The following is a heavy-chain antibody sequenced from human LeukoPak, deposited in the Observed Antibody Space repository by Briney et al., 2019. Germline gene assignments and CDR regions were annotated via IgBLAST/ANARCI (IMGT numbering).Heavy chain of an antibody. CDR2: ISSSSSYI. V-gene: IGHV3-21*01. J-gene: IGHJ3*02. Sequence: GGSLRLSCAASGFTFSGYSMNWVRQAPGKGLEWVSSISSSSSYIYYADSVKGRFTISRDNAKNSLYLQMNSLRAEDTAVYYCAREGVGYCSGGSCPDAFDIWGQGTMVTVSS. D-gene: IGHD2-15*01. CDR3: AREGVGYCSGGSCPDAFDI. CDR1: GFTFSGYS.